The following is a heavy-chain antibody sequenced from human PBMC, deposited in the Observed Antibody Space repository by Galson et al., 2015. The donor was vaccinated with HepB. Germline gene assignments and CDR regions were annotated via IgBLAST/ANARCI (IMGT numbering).Heavy chain of an antibody. Sequence: SLRLSCAASGLTFSGSDVHWVRQASGKGLEWVGHIRGKPNNYATAYAASVKGRFTISRDDSETTAYLQMSTLRTEDTAVYYCFGEGGYWGQGTLVTVSS. CDR3: FGEGGY. D-gene: IGHD3-3*01. CDR2: IRGKPNNYAT. CDR1: GLTFSGSD. V-gene: IGHV3-73*01. J-gene: IGHJ4*02.